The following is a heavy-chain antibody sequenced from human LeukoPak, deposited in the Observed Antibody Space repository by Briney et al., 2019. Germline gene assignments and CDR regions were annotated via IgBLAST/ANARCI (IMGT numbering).Heavy chain of an antibody. V-gene: IGHV3-30*02. J-gene: IGHJ5*02. Sequence: GGSLRLSCAASGFTFSTFGMHWVRQAPGKGLEWVAFLRSDGSNEYYADSVKGRFTISRDNAKNSLYLQMNSLRAEDTAVYYCARELNGAFDPWGQGTLVTVSS. CDR1: GFTFSTFG. CDR2: LRSDGSNE. D-gene: IGHD1-1*01. CDR3: ARELNGAFDP.